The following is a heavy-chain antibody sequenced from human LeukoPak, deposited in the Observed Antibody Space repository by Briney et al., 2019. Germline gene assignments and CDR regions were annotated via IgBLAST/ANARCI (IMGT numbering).Heavy chain of an antibody. Sequence: GGSLRLSCAASGFTVSSNYMSWVRQAPGKGLEWVSGISWNSGSIGYADSVKGRFTISRDNAKNSLYLQMNSLRAEDTALYYCAKAPTDSSGYYAFDYWGQGTLVTVSS. D-gene: IGHD3-22*01. CDR3: AKAPTDSSGYYAFDY. V-gene: IGHV3-9*01. J-gene: IGHJ4*02. CDR2: ISWNSGSI. CDR1: GFTVSSNY.